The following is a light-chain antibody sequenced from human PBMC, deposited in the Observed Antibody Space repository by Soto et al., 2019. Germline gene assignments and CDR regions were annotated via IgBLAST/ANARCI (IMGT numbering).Light chain of an antibody. V-gene: IGKV3-15*01. CDR1: QSVSSN. CDR3: QQYHNWPLT. Sequence: EIVMTQSPATLSFSGGERATLSCRASQSVSSNLAWYQQKPGQAPRLLIYGASTRATGIPARFSGSGSGTEFTLTISSLQSQDFAVYYCQQYHNWPLTFGGGTKVDIK. J-gene: IGKJ4*01. CDR2: GAS.